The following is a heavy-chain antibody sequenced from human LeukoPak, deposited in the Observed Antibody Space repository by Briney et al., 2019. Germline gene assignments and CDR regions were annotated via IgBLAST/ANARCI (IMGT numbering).Heavy chain of an antibody. J-gene: IGHJ4*02. V-gene: IGHV3-21*01. CDR3: ATLGVRGAPYYFDY. D-gene: IGHD3-10*01. CDR1: GFTFSSYS. Sequence: GGSLRLSCAASGFTFSSYSMNWVRQAPGKGLGWVSSISSSGYYIYYADSLKGRFTISRDNAKNSLYLQMNSLRAEDTAVYYCATLGVRGAPYYFDYWGQGTLVTVSS. CDR2: ISSSGYYI.